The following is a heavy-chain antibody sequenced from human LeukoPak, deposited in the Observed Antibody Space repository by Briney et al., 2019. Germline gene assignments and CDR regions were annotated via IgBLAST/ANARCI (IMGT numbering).Heavy chain of an antibody. Sequence: GGSLRLSCAASGFTFSSYTMNWVRQAPGKGLEWVSYISSGNSNIYYADSVKGRFTISRDNAKNSLYLQMNSLRAEDTAVYYCASMGRITMVRGGHFDYWGQGTLVTVSS. CDR1: GFTFSSYT. J-gene: IGHJ4*02. V-gene: IGHV3-48*01. CDR2: ISSGNSNI. CDR3: ASMGRITMVRGGHFDY. D-gene: IGHD3-10*01.